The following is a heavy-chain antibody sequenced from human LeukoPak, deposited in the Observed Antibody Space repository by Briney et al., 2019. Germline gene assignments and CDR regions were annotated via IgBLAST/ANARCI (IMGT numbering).Heavy chain of an antibody. Sequence: TSETLSLTCTVSGGSISSSSYYWGWIRQPPGKGLEWIGSIYYSGSTYYNPSLKSRVTISVDTSKNQFSLKLSSVTAADTAVYYCARVEAGFSGYTYYFDYWGQGTLVTVSS. D-gene: IGHD3-22*01. J-gene: IGHJ4*02. CDR1: GGSISSSSYY. V-gene: IGHV4-39*07. CDR2: IYYSGST. CDR3: ARVEAGFSGYTYYFDY.